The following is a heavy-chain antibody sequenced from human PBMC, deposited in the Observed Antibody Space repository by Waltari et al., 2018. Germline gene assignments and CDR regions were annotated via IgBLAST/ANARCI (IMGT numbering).Heavy chain of an antibody. CDR2: FYHGASQP. CDR3: ARLGTPHPSHPDLHD. V-gene: IGHV5-51*01. Sequence: EVQLVQSGAEVKKPGESLKISCKASGYSFTNYWIGWVRQVPGRGLEWVGGFYHGASQPTVSPSFQRLVTITADRSITTAFLQWNSLRASDTAIYYCARLGTPHPSHPDLHDWGQGTLVTVSS. J-gene: IGHJ4*02. CDR1: GYSFTNYW.